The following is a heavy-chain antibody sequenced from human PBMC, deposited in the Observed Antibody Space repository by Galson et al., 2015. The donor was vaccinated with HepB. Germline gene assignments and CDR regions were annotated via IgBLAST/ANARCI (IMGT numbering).Heavy chain of an antibody. CDR1: GFTFSSHA. V-gene: IGHV3-30*04. CDR2: IAYDGSHQ. Sequence: SLRLSCAASGFTFSSHAMHWVRQDPGKRLEWVAVIAYDGSHQYYADSVKGRFTVSRDNSKNTLYLQMNSLRPEDTAVYYCARALDDRGFYYYTMDVWGQGTTVTVPS. D-gene: IGHD2-15*01. CDR3: ARALDDRGFYYYTMDV. J-gene: IGHJ6*02.